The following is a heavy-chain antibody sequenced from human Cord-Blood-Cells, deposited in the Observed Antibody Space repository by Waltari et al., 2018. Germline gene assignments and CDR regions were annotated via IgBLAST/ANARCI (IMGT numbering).Heavy chain of an antibody. V-gene: IGHV3-30*18. Sequence: QVQLVESGGGVVQPGRSLRLSCAASGFTFRSYGMHWVRQAPGKGLEWVAVISYDGSNKYYADSVKGRFTISRDNSKNTLYLQMNSLRAEDTAVYYCAKDSGWGFDYWGQGTLVTVSS. J-gene: IGHJ4*02. CDR2: ISYDGSNK. D-gene: IGHD7-27*01. CDR3: AKDSGWGFDY. CDR1: GFTFRSYG.